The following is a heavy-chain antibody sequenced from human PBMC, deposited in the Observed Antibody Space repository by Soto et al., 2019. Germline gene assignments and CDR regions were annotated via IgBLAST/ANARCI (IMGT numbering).Heavy chain of an antibody. Sequence: QVQLVESGGGVVQPGRSLRLSCAASGFTFNSYGMHWVRQAPGKGLEWVAVISYDGSNKYYADSVKGRLTISRDNSKKTLYLHMSSLRAEDTALYYCAKDPLRAANWGAYYFDYWGQGTMVTVSS. CDR1: GFTFNSYG. J-gene: IGHJ4*02. CDR2: ISYDGSNK. V-gene: IGHV3-30*18. D-gene: IGHD7-27*01. CDR3: AKDPLRAANWGAYYFDY.